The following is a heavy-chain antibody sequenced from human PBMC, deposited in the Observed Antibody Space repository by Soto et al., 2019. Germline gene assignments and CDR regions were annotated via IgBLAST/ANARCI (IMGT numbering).Heavy chain of an antibody. V-gene: IGHV3-72*01. J-gene: IGHJ4*02. CDR2: IRNKPNGHTT. Sequence: GWSLRLSCEGSGFTFSGHYMDWVRQAPGKGLEWLGRIRNKPNGHTTAYAASVKGRFTISRDDSKNLVYLQMNSLKSEDTALYYCSTTVITAPLFEYWGQGTLVTVSS. CDR1: GFTFSGHY. D-gene: IGHD2-21*02. CDR3: STTVITAPLFEY.